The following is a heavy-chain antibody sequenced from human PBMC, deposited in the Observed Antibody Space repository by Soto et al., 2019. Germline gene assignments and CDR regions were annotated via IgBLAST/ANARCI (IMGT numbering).Heavy chain of an antibody. D-gene: IGHD2-15*01. Sequence: GASVKVSCKASGYTFTSYDINWVRQATGQGLEWMGWMNPNSGNTGFAQKFQGRVTMTRDTSISTAYMELTSLSSEDTAVYYCARVPIHCSADPCYSNYFDYWGQGVLVTVSS. CDR1: GYTFTSYD. J-gene: IGHJ4*02. V-gene: IGHV1-8*01. CDR3: ARVPIHCSADPCYSNYFDY. CDR2: MNPNSGNT.